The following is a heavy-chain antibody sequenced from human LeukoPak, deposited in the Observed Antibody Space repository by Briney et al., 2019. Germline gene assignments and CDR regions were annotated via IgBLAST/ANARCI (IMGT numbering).Heavy chain of an antibody. Sequence: PGRSLRLSCAVSGFIFNAHHMHWVRQAPNRGLEWVAVAPHDGNSPLYAASVNGRFTISRDNCRDTLFLHMDSLRVEETAIYYCVRQTLGASGLDRWGQGVLVTVSS. CDR2: APHDGNSP. CDR1: GFIFNAHH. V-gene: IGHV3-30*03. CDR3: VRQTLGASGLDR. J-gene: IGHJ4*02. D-gene: IGHD1-14*01.